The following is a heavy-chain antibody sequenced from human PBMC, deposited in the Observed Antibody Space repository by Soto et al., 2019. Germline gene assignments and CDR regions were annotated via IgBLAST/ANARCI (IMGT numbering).Heavy chain of an antibody. CDR1: GFTFSTYA. CDR2: ISYDGTNK. D-gene: IGHD5-18*01. V-gene: IGHV3-30-3*01. CDR3: AKDGGGYNYGYVMLDKYYYGMDV. Sequence: QVQLVESGGGVVQPGRSLRLSCAASGFTFSTYAMHWVRQAPGKGLEWVAVISYDGTNKYYADSVRGRFTISRDNSKTTLFLQINSLRAEDTAVYYCAKDGGGYNYGYVMLDKYYYGMDVWGQGTTVTVSS. J-gene: IGHJ6*02.